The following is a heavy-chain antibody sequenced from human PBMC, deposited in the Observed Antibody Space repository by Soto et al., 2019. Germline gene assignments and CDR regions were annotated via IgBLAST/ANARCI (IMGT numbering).Heavy chain of an antibody. CDR1: GFDFSNSW. D-gene: IGHD2-15*01. Sequence: EVQLVESGGGLVQPGGSLRLSCAASGFDFSNSWIHWVRQAPVKGLVWVSHINSDGSGTTYADSVKGRFTISRDNAKTTVSLKMNSLRADDTGVYYFAKDTAYAMDVWGQGTAVTVSS. CDR3: AKDTAYAMDV. J-gene: IGHJ6*02. CDR2: INSDGSGT. V-gene: IGHV3-74*01.